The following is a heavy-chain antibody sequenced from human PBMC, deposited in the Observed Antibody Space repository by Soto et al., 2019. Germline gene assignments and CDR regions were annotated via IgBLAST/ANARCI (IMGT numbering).Heavy chain of an antibody. Sequence: ESGGGVVQPGRSLRLSCAASGFTFSSYAMHWVRQAPGKGLEWVAVISYDGSNKYYADSVKGRFTISRDNSKNTLYLQMNSLRAEDTAVYYCARERSGYVRSGWFDPWGQGTLVTVSS. D-gene: IGHD5-12*01. CDR2: ISYDGSNK. CDR1: GFTFSSYA. CDR3: ARERSGYVRSGWFDP. J-gene: IGHJ5*02. V-gene: IGHV3-30-3*01.